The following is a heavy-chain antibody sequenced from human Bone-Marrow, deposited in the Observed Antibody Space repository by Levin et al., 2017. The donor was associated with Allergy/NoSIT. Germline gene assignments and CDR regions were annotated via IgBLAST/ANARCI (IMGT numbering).Heavy chain of an antibody. V-gene: IGHV4-4*02. CDR2: IYHSGST. J-gene: IGHJ3*02. CDR1: GGSIGSSNW. Sequence: SETLSLTCAVSGGSIGSSNWWNWVRQSPGGGLEWIGEIYHSGSTNYNPSLKNRIFISVDKSRNQFSLRLNSVTAADTALYYCARRNSSWVVFAFDMWGQGTLVTVSS. CDR3: ARRNSSWVVFAFDM. D-gene: IGHD2-8*02.